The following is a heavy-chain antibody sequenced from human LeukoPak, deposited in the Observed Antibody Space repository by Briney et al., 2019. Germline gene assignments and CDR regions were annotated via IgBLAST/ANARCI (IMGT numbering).Heavy chain of an antibody. D-gene: IGHD2-2*01. J-gene: IGHJ4*02. V-gene: IGHV3-53*01. CDR2: IYTGGIT. CDR3: ARDHAPAAGGLDF. Sequence: GGSLRLSCAASGLTVSSNHMAWVRQAPGKGLEWVSVIYTGGITYYADSVQGRFTIYTDNSKNTVYLQMNSLRVEDTALYYCARDHAPAAGGLDFWGQGTQVTVSS. CDR1: GLTVSSNH.